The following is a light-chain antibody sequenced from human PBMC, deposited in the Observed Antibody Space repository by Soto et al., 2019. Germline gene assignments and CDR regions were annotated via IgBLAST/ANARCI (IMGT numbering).Light chain of an antibody. V-gene: IGKV3-11*01. CDR1: QRVSSY. CDR3: QQRGTWSFT. J-gene: IGKJ4*01. CDR2: DAS. Sequence: ESVLTQSPAALSLSPGEIATLSCSASQRVSSYLACYQQKPGQAPRLLISDASNSATGIPARFSGSGSGTDFTITISSLAPEDFAVYYCQQRGTWSFTFGGGTKVEI.